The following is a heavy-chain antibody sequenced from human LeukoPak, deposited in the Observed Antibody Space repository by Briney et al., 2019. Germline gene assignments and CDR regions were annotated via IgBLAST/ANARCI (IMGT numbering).Heavy chain of an antibody. CDR2: INHSGST. D-gene: IGHD3-22*01. CDR3: ARERDSSGYYYVYDY. V-gene: IGHV4-34*01. Sequence: PSETLSLTCAVYGGSFSGYYWSWIRHPPEKGLEWMGEINHSGSTNYNPSLKSRVPISVDTSKNQLYLKLSSVTAADTAVYYCARERDSSGYYYVYDYWGQGTLVTVSS. J-gene: IGHJ4*02. CDR1: GGSFSGYY.